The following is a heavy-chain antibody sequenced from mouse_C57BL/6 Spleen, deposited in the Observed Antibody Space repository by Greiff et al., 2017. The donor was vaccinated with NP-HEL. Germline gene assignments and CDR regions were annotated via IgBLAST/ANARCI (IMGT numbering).Heavy chain of an antibody. Sequence: VQLQESDAELVKPGASVKISCKVSGYTFTDHTIHWMKQRPEQGLEWIGYIYPRDGSTKYNEKFKGKATLTADKSSSTAYMQLNSLTSEDSAVYFCAREEGDYYGSSRAWFAYWGQGTLVTVSA. CDR3: AREEGDYYGSSRAWFAY. D-gene: IGHD1-1*01. J-gene: IGHJ3*01. CDR1: GYTFTDHT. V-gene: IGHV1-78*01. CDR2: IYPRDGST.